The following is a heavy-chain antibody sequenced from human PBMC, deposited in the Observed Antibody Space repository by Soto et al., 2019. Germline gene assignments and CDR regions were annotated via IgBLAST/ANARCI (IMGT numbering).Heavy chain of an antibody. V-gene: IGHV4-59*11. J-gene: IGHJ4*02. Sequence: QVQRQESGPGLVKPSETLSLTCTVSGGSISNHYWSWIRQPPGKGLEWIGYIYYNGNTNYNPSLKSRVTMSVDTSKNQFSLKLSSVTAADTAGYYCARSNWYSEYWGQGTLVTVSS. D-gene: IGHD7-27*01. CDR1: GGSISNHY. CDR3: ARSNWYSEY. CDR2: IYYNGNT.